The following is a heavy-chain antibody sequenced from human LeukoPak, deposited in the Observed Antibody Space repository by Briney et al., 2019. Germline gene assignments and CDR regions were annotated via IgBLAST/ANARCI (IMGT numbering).Heavy chain of an antibody. V-gene: IGHV4-39*07. D-gene: IGHD3-16*02. CDR2: IYYSGST. CDR3: ARANYVWGSYRYTMGSWFDP. J-gene: IGHJ5*02. CDR1: GGSINSITNY. Sequence: SETLSLTCTVSGGSINSITNYWGWIRQPPGKGLEWIGSIYYSGSTYYNPSLKSRVTISIDTSKNQFSLKLNSLTAADTAVYYCARANYVWGSYRYTMGSWFDPWGQGTLVTVSS.